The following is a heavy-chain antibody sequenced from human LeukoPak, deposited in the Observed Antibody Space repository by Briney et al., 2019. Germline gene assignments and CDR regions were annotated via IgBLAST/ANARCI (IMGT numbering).Heavy chain of an antibody. CDR3: AKVSYSDSSGFDF. V-gene: IGHV3-23*01. J-gene: IGHJ4*02. Sequence: GGSLRLSCAASGFTFSSYAMSWVRQAPGKGLEWVSSLTTSGGNTYYADSVKGRFTISRDNSKNTLSLQMNNLGPDDTAVYYCAKVSYSDSSGFDFWGQGTLVAVSS. D-gene: IGHD3-22*01. CDR1: GFTFSSYA. CDR2: LTTSGGNT.